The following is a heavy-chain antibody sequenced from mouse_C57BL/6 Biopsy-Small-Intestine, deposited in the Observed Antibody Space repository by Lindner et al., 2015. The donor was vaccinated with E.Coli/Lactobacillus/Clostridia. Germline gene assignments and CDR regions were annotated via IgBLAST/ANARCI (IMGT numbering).Heavy chain of an antibody. CDR2: INPGSGGT. D-gene: IGHD2-3*01. CDR1: GYAFTSYL. CDR3: ARIYADYPAWFAY. Sequence: VQLQESGTELVRPGTSVKVSCEASGYAFTSYLIEWMKQRPGQGLEWIGVINPGSGGTNYNEKFRGKATLTADKSSSTAYMQLSSLTSEDSAVYFCARIYADYPAWFAYWGQGTLVTVSA. J-gene: IGHJ3*01. V-gene: IGHV1-54*01.